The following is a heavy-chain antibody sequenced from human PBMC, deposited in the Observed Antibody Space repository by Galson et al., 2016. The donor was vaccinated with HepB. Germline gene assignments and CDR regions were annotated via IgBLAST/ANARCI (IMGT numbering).Heavy chain of an antibody. Sequence: LSLTCTVSDDSISSGSFYWSWLRQPVGKGLEWIGRVYTSGITHYNASLKSRVTISLNTSKNQFSLRLTSVTAADTAVYYCAREPFLDLDPNTRNNAFDIWGQGTMVTLSS. D-gene: IGHD3/OR15-3a*01. CDR3: AREPFLDLDPNTRNNAFDI. CDR1: DDSISSGSFY. V-gene: IGHV4-61*02. J-gene: IGHJ3*02. CDR2: VYTSGIT.